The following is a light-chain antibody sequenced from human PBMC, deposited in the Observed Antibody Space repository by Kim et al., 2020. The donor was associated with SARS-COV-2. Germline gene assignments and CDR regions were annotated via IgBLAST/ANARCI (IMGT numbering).Light chain of an antibody. Sequence: QSALTQPASVSGSPGQSITISCTGTSSDVGGYDYVSWHQQYPGGPPKLLTYDVTRRPSGISNRFSGSKSGNTASLTISGLQAEDEADYYCGSFTTMHTFVFGGGTQLTVL. CDR2: DVT. V-gene: IGLV2-14*01. CDR3: GSFTTMHTFV. J-gene: IGLJ2*01. CDR1: SSDVGGYDY.